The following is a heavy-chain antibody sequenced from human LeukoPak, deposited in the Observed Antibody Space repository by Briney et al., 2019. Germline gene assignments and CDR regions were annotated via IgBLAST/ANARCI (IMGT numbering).Heavy chain of an antibody. CDR2: INPNSGGT. V-gene: IGHV1-2*02. CDR1: GYTFTCYY. D-gene: IGHD3-10*01. CDR3: ARDLRGTMVRGVTPYFDY. J-gene: IGHJ4*02. Sequence: ASVKVSCKASGYTFTCYYMHWVRQAPGQGLEWMGWINPNSGGTNYAQKFQGRVTMTRDTSISTAYMELSRLRSDDTAVYYCARDLRGTMVRGVTPYFDYWGQGTLVTVSS.